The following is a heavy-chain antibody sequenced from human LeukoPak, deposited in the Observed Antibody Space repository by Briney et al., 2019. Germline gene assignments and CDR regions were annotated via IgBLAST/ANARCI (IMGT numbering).Heavy chain of an antibody. CDR1: GFTFSSYW. V-gene: IGHV3-7*01. D-gene: IGHD6-19*01. Sequence: GGSLRLSCVAPGFTFSSYWMTWVRQAPGKGLEWLANIKEDGSIQYYQDSVRGRFTISRDNAKTSVYLQLNSLGADDTAVYYCARDVWTGVAVSDYWGQGTLVTVSS. CDR2: IKEDGSIQ. CDR3: ARDVWTGVAVSDY. J-gene: IGHJ4*02.